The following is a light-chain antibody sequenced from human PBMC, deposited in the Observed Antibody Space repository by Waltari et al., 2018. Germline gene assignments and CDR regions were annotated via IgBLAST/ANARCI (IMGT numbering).Light chain of an antibody. V-gene: IGKV1-39*01. CDR1: QGISSY. CDR3: QQTYSHFRT. CDR2: AAS. Sequence: DIRMTQSPPSLPASVGDSVTITCRASQGISSYLNWYQQKPGQAPKHLIYAASSLQSGVPSRFSGSGFGTDFTLTINSLQPEDFAVYFCQQTYSHFRTFGQGTKVDVK. J-gene: IGKJ1*01.